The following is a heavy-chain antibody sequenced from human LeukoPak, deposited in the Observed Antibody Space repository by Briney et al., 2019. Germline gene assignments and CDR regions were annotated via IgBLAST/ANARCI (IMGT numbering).Heavy chain of an antibody. CDR3: AREALGGVISVGAFDI. J-gene: IGHJ3*02. Sequence: GASVKVSCKASGYTFTGYYMHWVRQAPGQGLEWMGWINPNSGGTNYAQKFRGWVTMTRDTSISTAYMEPSRLRSDDTAVYYCAREALGGVISVGAFDIWGQGTMVTVSS. CDR2: INPNSGGT. V-gene: IGHV1-2*04. D-gene: IGHD3-16*01. CDR1: GYTFTGYY.